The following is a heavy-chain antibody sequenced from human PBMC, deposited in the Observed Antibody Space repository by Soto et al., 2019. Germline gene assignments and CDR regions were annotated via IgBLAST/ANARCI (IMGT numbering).Heavy chain of an antibody. CDR2: ISGGGDIT. Sequence: PVGSLRLSCAASGFTFSNYAMSWVRQAPGKGLEWVSAISGGGDITYYADSVKGRFTISRDNSKNTLYLQMNSLRAEDTALYYCAKTVPATNYWGQGTLVTVS. CDR3: AKTVPATNY. CDR1: GFTFSNYA. V-gene: IGHV3-23*01. J-gene: IGHJ4*02. D-gene: IGHD6-19*01.